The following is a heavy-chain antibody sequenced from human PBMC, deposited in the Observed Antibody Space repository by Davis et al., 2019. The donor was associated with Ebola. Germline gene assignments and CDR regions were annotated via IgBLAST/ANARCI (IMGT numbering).Heavy chain of an antibody. J-gene: IGHJ4*02. V-gene: IGHV1-18*04. CDR3: ARAQFPTTSDH. Sequence: SVTVSCKASGYTFTSYAMNWVRHVPGQGLEWLGWINPHNGNTNYAQNVQGRVTMTTDTSTSTAYMEVGSLKSDDTAVYYCARAQFPTTSDHWGQGTLVTVSS. CDR1: GYTFTSYA. D-gene: IGHD1-1*01. CDR2: INPHNGNT.